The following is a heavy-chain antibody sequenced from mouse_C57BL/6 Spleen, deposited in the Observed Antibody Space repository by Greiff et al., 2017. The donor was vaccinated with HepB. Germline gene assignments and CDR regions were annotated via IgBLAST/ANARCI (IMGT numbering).Heavy chain of an antibody. CDR1: GYTFTSYW. J-gene: IGHJ3*01. Sequence: VKLQQPGAELVKPGASVKMSCKASGYTFTSYWITWVKQRPGQGLEWIGDIYPGSGSTNYNEKFKSKATLTVDTSSSTAYMQLSSLTSEDSAVYYCARSDGNYDWFAYWGQGTLVTVSA. CDR2: IYPGSGST. V-gene: IGHV1-55*01. CDR3: ARSDGNYDWFAY. D-gene: IGHD2-1*01.